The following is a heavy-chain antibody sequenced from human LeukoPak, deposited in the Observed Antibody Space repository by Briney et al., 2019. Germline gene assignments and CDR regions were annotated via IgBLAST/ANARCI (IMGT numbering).Heavy chain of an antibody. V-gene: IGHV3-23*01. CDR1: GFTFSSYA. Sequence: GGSLRLSCAASGFTFSSYAMSWVRQAPGKGLEWASGISGGGGTINYADSVKGRFTIPRDNSKNTLYLQMNSLRAEDTATYYCARSGGADFDICGQGTMVTVSS. CDR2: ISGGGGTI. D-gene: IGHD3-16*01. J-gene: IGHJ3*02. CDR3: ARSGGADFDI.